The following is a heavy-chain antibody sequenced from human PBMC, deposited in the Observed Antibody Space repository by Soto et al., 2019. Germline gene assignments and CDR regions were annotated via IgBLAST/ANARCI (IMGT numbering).Heavy chain of an antibody. D-gene: IGHD4-17*01. V-gene: IGHV1-46*03. J-gene: IGHJ4*02. CDR3: ATHTVTGKRIFDY. Sequence: QVQLVQSGAEVKKPGASVKVSCKASGYTFTSYYMHWVRQAPGQGLEWMGIINPSGGSTSYAQKFRGRVTMTRDTSTSTVYMELSSLRSEHTAVYYCATHTVTGKRIFDYWGQGNLVTVSS. CDR2: INPSGGST. CDR1: GYTFTSYY.